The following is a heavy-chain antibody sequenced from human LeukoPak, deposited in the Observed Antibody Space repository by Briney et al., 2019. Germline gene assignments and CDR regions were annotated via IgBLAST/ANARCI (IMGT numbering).Heavy chain of an antibody. CDR1: GGSFSSYY. CDR2: IYTSGST. J-gene: IGHJ1*01. V-gene: IGHV4-4*07. D-gene: IGHD3-22*01. CDR3: AREGTRYYYDSSGYLML. Sequence: PSETLSLTCAVYGGSFSSYYWSWIRQPAGKGLEWIGRIYTSGSTNYNPSLKSRVTMSVDTSKNQFSLKLSSVTAADTAVYYCAREGTRYYYDSSGYLMLWGQGTLVTVSS.